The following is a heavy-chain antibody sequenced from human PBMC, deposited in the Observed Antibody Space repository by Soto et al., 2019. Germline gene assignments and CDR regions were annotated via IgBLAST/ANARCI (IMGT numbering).Heavy chain of an antibody. CDR2: IYYSGST. J-gene: IGHJ4*02. CDR3: ARDSHYGSGSYDL. D-gene: IGHD3-10*01. V-gene: IGHV4-31*03. CDR1: GGSIISGGYY. Sequence: SETLSLTCTVSGGSIISGGYYWIWIRQHPGKGLEWIGYIYYSGSTYYNPSLKSRVTISVDTSKNQFSLKLSSVTAADTAVYYCARDSHYGSGSYDLWGQGTLVTVSS.